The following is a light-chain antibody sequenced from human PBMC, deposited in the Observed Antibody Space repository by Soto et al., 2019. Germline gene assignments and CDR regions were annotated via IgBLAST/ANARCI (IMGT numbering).Light chain of an antibody. CDR2: AAF. CDR3: QQRSNWPLT. J-gene: IGKJ4*01. CDR1: QGISSY. V-gene: IGKV1-9*01. Sequence: IQMTQSPSSLSASIGDRVTITCRSGQGISSYLAWYQQKPGKAPNLLIHAAFNLQSGVPSRFSGSGSGTDFTLTISSLEPEDFGLYYCQQRSNWPLTFGGGTKVDI.